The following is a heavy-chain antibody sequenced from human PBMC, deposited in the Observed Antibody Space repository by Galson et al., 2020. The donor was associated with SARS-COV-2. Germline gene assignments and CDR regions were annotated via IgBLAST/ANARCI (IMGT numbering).Heavy chain of an antibody. CDR1: GGTFSSYA. CDR2: IIPILGIA. D-gene: IGHD3-10*01. V-gene: IGHV1-69*10. Sequence: SVTVSCQASGGTFSSYAISWVRQAPGQGLDWMGGIIPILGIANYAQKFQGRVTITADKSTSTAYMELSSLRPEDTAVYYCARGPPGYYYYYMDVWGKGTTVTVSS. J-gene: IGHJ6*03. CDR3: ARGPPGYYYYYMDV.